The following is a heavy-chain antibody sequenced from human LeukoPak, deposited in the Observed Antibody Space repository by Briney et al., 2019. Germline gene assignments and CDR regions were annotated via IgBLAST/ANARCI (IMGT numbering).Heavy chain of an antibody. CDR2: IYSGGST. V-gene: IGHV3-53*01. CDR3: ASARGSNYGSLGD. Sequence: GGSLRLSCAASGFTVSSNYMSWVRQAPGKGLEWVSVIYSGGSTFYADSVRGRFSISRDNSKNTLYLQMNSLRAEDTAVYYCASARGSNYGSLGDRGQGTLVTVSS. CDR1: GFTVSSNY. D-gene: IGHD5-18*01. J-gene: IGHJ4*02.